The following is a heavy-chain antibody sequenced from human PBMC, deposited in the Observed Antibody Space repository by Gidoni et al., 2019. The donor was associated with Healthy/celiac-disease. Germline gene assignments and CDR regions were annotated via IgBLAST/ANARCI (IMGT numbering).Heavy chain of an antibody. J-gene: IGHJ5*02. CDR3: ASIRTGYCGGDCYSFTWFDP. V-gene: IGHV1-18*04. CDR1: GYTSTSSG. Sequence: QVQLVQSGAEVKQPGASVKVSCKASGYTSTSSGISWVRQPPGQGLEWMGWISAYNGNTNYAQKLQGRVTMTTDTSTSTAYMELRSLRSDDTAVYYCASIRTGYCGGDCYSFTWFDPWGQGTLVTVSS. CDR2: ISAYNGNT. D-gene: IGHD2-21*02.